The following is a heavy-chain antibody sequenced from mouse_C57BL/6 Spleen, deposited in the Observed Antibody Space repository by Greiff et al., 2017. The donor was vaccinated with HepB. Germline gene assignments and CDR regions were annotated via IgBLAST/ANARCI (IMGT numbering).Heavy chain of an antibody. Sequence: VQLQQPGAELVRPGSSVKLSCKASGYTFTSYWMDWVKQRPGQGLEWIGNIYPSDSETHYNQKFKDKATLTVDKSSSTAYMQLSSLTSEDSAVYYCAREGYDYDEFAYWGQGTLVTVSA. CDR1: GYTFTSYW. V-gene: IGHV1-61*01. CDR2: IYPSDSET. CDR3: AREGYDYDEFAY. D-gene: IGHD2-4*01. J-gene: IGHJ3*01.